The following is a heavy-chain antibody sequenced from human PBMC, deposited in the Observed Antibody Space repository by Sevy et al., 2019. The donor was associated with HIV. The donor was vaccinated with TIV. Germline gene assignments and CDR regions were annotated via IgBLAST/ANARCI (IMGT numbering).Heavy chain of an antibody. Sequence: GGSLRLSCAASGFTVSSNYMSWVRQAPGKGLEWVGRSTTKTDGEPTDYAAPVKDRFTISRDDSKNTLYLQMNSLRTEDTAVYYCTTDVGLGATYYWGQGTLVTVSS. V-gene: IGHV3-15*01. CDR2: STTKTDGEPT. J-gene: IGHJ4*02. CDR3: TTDVGLGATYY. CDR1: GFTVSSNY. D-gene: IGHD1-26*01.